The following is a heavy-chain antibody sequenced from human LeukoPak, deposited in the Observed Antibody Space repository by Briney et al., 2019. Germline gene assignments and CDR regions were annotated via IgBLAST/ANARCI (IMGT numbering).Heavy chain of an antibody. D-gene: IGHD6-13*01. Sequence: ASVKVSCKASGYTFTSYYMHLVRQAPGQGLEWMGINNTSGGSTSYAQKFQGRVTMTRDTSTSTVYMELSSLRSEDTAVYYCARGGSSWYPAKDWFDPWGQGTLVTVSS. CDR2: NNTSGGST. J-gene: IGHJ5*02. V-gene: IGHV1-46*01. CDR1: GYTFTSYY. CDR3: ARGGSSWYPAKDWFDP.